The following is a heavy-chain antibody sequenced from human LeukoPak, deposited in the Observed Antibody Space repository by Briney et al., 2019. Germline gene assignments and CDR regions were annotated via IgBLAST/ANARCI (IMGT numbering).Heavy chain of an antibody. CDR3: ARVAVATSYFDY. V-gene: IGHV3-53*01. J-gene: IGHJ4*02. D-gene: IGHD6-19*01. CDR2: IYSGGTT. CDR1: GFTVSSNY. Sequence: GSLRLSCAASGFTVSSNYMSWVRQAPGKGLEWVSVIYSGGTTYYADSVRGRFTISRDNSKNTLFLQMNSLRVEDTAVYYCARVAVATSYFDYWGQGTLVTVSS.